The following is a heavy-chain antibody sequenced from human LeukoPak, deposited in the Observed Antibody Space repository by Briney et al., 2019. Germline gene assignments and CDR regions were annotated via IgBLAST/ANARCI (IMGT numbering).Heavy chain of an antibody. Sequence: GGSLRLSCAASGFTFSSYWMSWVRQAPGKGLEWVANIKKDGSEKYYVDSVKGRFSISRDNAKNSLYLQMNSLRAEDTAVYYCARDLYRIVVVPHYFDYWGQGTLVTVSS. J-gene: IGHJ4*02. CDR3: ARDLYRIVVVPHYFDY. V-gene: IGHV3-7*01. D-gene: IGHD3-22*01. CDR1: GFTFSSYW. CDR2: IKKDGSEK.